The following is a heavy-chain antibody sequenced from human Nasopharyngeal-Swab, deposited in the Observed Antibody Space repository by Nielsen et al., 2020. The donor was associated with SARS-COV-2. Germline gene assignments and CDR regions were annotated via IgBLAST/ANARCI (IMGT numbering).Heavy chain of an antibody. J-gene: IGHJ4*02. CDR3: AKPDKGTHDY. V-gene: IGHV3-23*01. CDR2: ISGSGGST. CDR1: GFPFSSYA. Sequence: GESLKISCAASGFPFSSYAMSWVRQAPGKGLEWVSAISGSGGSTYYADSVKGRFTISRDNSKNTLYLQMNSLRAEDTAVYYCAKPDKGTHDYWGQGTLVTVSS. D-gene: IGHD1-1*01.